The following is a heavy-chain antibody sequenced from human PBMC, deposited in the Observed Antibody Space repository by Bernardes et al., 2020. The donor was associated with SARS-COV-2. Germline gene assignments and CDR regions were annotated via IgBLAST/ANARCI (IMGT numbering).Heavy chain of an antibody. CDR2: ITASGGRT. D-gene: IGHD2-2*01. V-gene: IGHV3-23*01. CDR1: GFTFSSYA. Sequence: GGSLRLSCAASGFTFSSYAMSWVRQAPGKGLEWVSGITASGGRTKYADSVKGRFTISRDNSKNTVYLQMNSLRAEDTAVYYCAAPPPLLVVVPAAIDYYYGMDVWGQGTTVTVSS. J-gene: IGHJ6*02. CDR3: AAPPPLLVVVPAAIDYYYGMDV.